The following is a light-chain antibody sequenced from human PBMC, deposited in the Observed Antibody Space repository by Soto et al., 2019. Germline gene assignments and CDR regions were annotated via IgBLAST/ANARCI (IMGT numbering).Light chain of an antibody. CDR2: DAS. CDR1: QSVISY. J-gene: IGKJ1*01. V-gene: IGKV3-11*01. CDR3: QQSDNLWT. Sequence: EIVLTQSPATLSLSPGERATLSCRASQSVISYLAGYQQKPGQAPRLLINDASNRATGIPARFSGSGSGTNITLTISGIEPEDFGVHYSQQSDNLWTFGQRPKVEI.